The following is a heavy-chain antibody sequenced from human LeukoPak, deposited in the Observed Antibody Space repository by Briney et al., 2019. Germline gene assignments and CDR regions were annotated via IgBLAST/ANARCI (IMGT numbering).Heavy chain of an antibody. J-gene: IGHJ4*02. CDR1: GYTFTSYD. V-gene: IGHV1-8*03. D-gene: IGHD2-2*01. CDR3: ARYCSSTSCLDY. Sequence: ASVTVSCKASGYTFTSYDINWVRQATGQGLEWMGWMNPNSGNTGYAQKFQGRVTITRNTSISTAYMELSSLRSEDTAVYYCARYCSSTSCLDYWGQGTLVTVSS. CDR2: MNPNSGNT.